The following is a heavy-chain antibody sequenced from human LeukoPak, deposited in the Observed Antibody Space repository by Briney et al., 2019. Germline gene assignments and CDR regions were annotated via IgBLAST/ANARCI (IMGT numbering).Heavy chain of an antibody. J-gene: IGHJ4*02. CDR1: SASISSHF. CDR3: ASLRPGGPNED. D-gene: IGHD1-1*01. CDR2: IYYSGST. Sequence: PSETLSLTCTVSSASISSHFWSWIRRPPGKELEFIGYIYYSGSTNYNPSLKSRVTISIDTSKNQFSLKLSSVTAADTAVYYCASLRPGGPNEDWGQGTLVTVSS. V-gene: IGHV4-59*08.